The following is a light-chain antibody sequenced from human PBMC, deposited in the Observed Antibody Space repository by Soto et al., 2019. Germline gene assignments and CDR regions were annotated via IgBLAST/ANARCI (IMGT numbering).Light chain of an antibody. CDR2: DAS. J-gene: IGKJ2*01. CDR3: QQYKSFSPYT. V-gene: IGKV1-5*01. Sequence: DIQMTQSPSTLSASVGDRVSITCRASQSMSSYFAWYQQKPGKAPKLLIYDASTLESGVPSRFSGSGAGTEFTLTISSLQPDDFATYYCQQYKSFSPYTFGQGTRLEI. CDR1: QSMSSY.